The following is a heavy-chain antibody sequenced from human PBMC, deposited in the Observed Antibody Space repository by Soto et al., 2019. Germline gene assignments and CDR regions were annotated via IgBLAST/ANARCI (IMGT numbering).Heavy chain of an antibody. CDR1: GFTFRSYW. Sequence: PGGSLRLSCAASGFTFRSYWMQWVRQAPAKGLVWVSCISGGGGSTCYADSVKGRFTISRDNAKNTLYLQMNSLRAEDTAVYYCAKDLYFYDSGPPFNFWGQGTLVTVSS. D-gene: IGHD3-22*01. J-gene: IGHJ4*02. CDR3: AKDLYFYDSGPPFNF. V-gene: IGHV3-74*01. CDR2: ISGGGGST.